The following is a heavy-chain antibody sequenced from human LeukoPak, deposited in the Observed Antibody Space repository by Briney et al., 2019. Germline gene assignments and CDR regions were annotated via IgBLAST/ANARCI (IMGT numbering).Heavy chain of an antibody. CDR1: GFTFSSYA. D-gene: IGHD3-22*01. CDR2: ISYDGSNK. CDR3: ARDAMYYYDSSGYSAYFDY. Sequence: PGGSLRLSCAASGFTFSSYAMHWVRQAPGKGLEWVAVISYDGSNKYYADSVKGRFTISRDNSKNTLYLQMNSVRAEDTAVYYCARDAMYYYDSSGYSAYFDYWGQGTLVTVSS. V-gene: IGHV3-30-3*01. J-gene: IGHJ4*02.